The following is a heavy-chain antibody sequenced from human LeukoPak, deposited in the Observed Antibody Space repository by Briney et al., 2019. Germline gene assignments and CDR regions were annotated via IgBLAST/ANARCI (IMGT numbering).Heavy chain of an antibody. CDR1: GYTFTGYY. CDR3: ARDFEKGFIAVAGPGY. CDR2: INPNSGGT. Sequence: GASVKVSCKASGYTFTGYYMHWVRQAPGQGLEWMGRINPNSGGTNYAQKFQGRVTMTRDTSISTAYMELSRLGSDDTAVYYCARDFEKGFIAVAGPGYWGQGTLVTVSS. V-gene: IGHV1-2*06. J-gene: IGHJ4*02. D-gene: IGHD6-19*01.